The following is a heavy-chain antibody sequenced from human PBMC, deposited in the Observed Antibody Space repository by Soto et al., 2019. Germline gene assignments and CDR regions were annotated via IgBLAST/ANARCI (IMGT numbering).Heavy chain of an antibody. CDR2: IGPESGAT. V-gene: IGHV1-2*02. Sequence: XSVKVSCKTSGYTFSFDYCHLVRQAPQKGPEWMGEIGPESGATRYSEKFRGRVTMTMDTSINAVYMELRNLSPDDTAVYYCGRGRSGQIVIFHWGQGTPVTVSS. CDR1: GYTFSFDY. CDR3: GRGRSGQIVIFH. J-gene: IGHJ4*02. D-gene: IGHD1-26*01.